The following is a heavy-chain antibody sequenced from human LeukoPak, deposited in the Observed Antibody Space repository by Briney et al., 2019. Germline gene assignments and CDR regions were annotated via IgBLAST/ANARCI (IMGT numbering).Heavy chain of an antibody. J-gene: IGHJ3*02. D-gene: IGHD6-19*01. V-gene: IGHV4-34*01. CDR2: INHSGST. Sequence: SETLSLTCAVYGGSFSGYYWSWIRQPPGKGLEWIGEINHSGSTNYNPSLKSRVTISVDTSKNQFSLKLSSVTAADTAVYYCARGRAVAGPRAFDIWGQGTMVTVSS. CDR1: GGSFSGYY. CDR3: ARGRAVAGPRAFDI.